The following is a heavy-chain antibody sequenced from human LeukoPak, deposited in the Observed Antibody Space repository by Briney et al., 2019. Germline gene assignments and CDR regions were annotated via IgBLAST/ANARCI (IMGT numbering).Heavy chain of an antibody. Sequence: SETLSLTCTVSGGSINSYYWSWIRQPPGKGLEWIGYIYYSGSTNYNPSLKSRVTISVDTSKNQFSLKLSSVTAADTAVYYCARLRGLGPSDAFDIWGQGTMVTVPS. V-gene: IGHV4-59*08. J-gene: IGHJ3*02. CDR1: GGSINSYY. CDR3: ARLRGLGPSDAFDI. CDR2: IYYSGST. D-gene: IGHD2-15*01.